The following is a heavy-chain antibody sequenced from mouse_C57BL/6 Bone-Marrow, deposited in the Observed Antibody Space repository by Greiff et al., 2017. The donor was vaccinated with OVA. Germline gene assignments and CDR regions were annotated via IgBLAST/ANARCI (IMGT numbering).Heavy chain of an antibody. Sequence: EVQLVESGGGLVKPGGSLKLSCAASGFTFSSYAMSWVRQTPEKRLEWVATISDGGSYTYYPDNVKGRFTISRDNAKNNLYLQMSHLKSEDTAMYYCARDSLYYYSSLFYYWGQGTTLTVSS. CDR1: GFTFSSYA. D-gene: IGHD1-1*01. V-gene: IGHV5-4*01. J-gene: IGHJ2*01. CDR2: ISDGGSYT. CDR3: ARDSLYYYSSLFYY.